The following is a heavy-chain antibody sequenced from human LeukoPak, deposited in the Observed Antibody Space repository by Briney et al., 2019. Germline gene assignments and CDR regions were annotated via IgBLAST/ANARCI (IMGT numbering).Heavy chain of an antibody. J-gene: IGHJ4*02. CDR2: IIPIFGTA. D-gene: IGHD1-20*01. CDR1: GGTFSSYA. V-gene: IGHV1-69*13. CDR3: ARDGAGYNWNDVPPYFDY. Sequence: GASVKVSCKASGGTFSSYAISWVRQAPGQGLEWMGGIIPIFGTANYAQKFQGRVTITADESTSTAYMELSSLRSEDTAVYYCARDGAGYNWNDVPPYFDYWGQGTLVTVSS.